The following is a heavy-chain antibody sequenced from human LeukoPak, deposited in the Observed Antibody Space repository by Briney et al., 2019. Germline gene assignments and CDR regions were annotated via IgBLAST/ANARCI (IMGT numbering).Heavy chain of an antibody. V-gene: IGHV4-34*01. Sequence: SETLSLTCAVYGGSFSGYYWSWIRQPPGKGLEWIGEINHSGSTNYNPSLKSRVTISVDTSKNQFSLKLSSVTAADAAVYYCARQRASTMITFGGVIARYFDYWGQGTLVTVSS. J-gene: IGHJ4*02. CDR3: ARQRASTMITFGGVIARYFDY. D-gene: IGHD3-16*02. CDR2: INHSGST. CDR1: GGSFSGYY.